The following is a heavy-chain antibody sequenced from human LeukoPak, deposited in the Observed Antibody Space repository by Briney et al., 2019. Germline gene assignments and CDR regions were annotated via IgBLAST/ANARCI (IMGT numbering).Heavy chain of an antibody. V-gene: IGHV3-53*01. CDR2: IYSGEST. D-gene: IGHD6-19*01. J-gene: IGHJ5*02. CDR1: GFTSCSHY. CDR3: ARARIAVAGTRWFDR. Sequence: TGGSLTLSCSASGFTSCSHYMIWLPQAPGKGVEGVSVIYSGESTYYPDSVKGRFTICRDNSKNTLYLQMNSLRAEDTAVYYCARARIAVAGTRWFDRWGQGTLVTVSS.